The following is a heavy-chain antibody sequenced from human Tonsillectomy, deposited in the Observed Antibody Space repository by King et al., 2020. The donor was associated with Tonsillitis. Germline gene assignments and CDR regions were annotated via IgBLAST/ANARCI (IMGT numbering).Heavy chain of an antibody. CDR1: GFTFSSYG. V-gene: IGHV3-33*08. CDR2: IWYDGSNK. J-gene: IGHJ3*02. D-gene: IGHD5-24*01. Sequence: VQLVESGGGVVQPGRSLRLSCAASGFTFSSYGMHWVRQAPGKGLEWVAVIWYDGSNKYYADSVKGRFTISRDNSKNTLYLQMNSLRAEDTAVYYCARDSVEPERWLQRRAGAFDIWGQGTMVTVSS. CDR3: ARDSVEPERWLQRRAGAFDI.